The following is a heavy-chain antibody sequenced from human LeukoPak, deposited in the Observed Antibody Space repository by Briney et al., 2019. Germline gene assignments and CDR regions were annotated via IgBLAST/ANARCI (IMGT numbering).Heavy chain of an antibody. CDR3: AKSLTYSSSWYSGY. CDR1: GFTFSSYA. J-gene: IGHJ4*02. D-gene: IGHD6-13*01. Sequence: PGGSLRLSCAASGFTFSSYAMSWVRQAPGKGLEWVSSITGSGATTYYADSVRGRFTISRDNSKNTLYLQMNSLRAEDTAVYYCAKSLTYSSSWYSGYWGQGTLVTVSS. V-gene: IGHV3-23*01. CDR2: ITGSGATT.